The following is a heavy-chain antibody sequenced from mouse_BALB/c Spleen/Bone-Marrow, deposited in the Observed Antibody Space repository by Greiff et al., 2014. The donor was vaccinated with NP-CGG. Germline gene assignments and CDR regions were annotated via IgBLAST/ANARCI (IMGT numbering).Heavy chain of an antibody. D-gene: IGHD2-14*01. Sequence: EVQRVESGGGLVQLGGSRKLSCAASGFTFSSFGMHWVRQAPEKGLEWVAYISSGSSTIYYADTVKDRFTISRDNPKNTLFLQMTSLRSEDTSMYYCASDVPLYDVGYFDYWGQGTTLTVSS. CDR3: ASDVPLYDVGYFDY. CDR1: GFTFSSFG. J-gene: IGHJ2*01. CDR2: ISSGSSTI. V-gene: IGHV5-17*02.